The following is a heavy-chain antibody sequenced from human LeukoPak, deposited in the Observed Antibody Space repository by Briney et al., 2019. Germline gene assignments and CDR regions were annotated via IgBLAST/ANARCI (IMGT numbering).Heavy chain of an antibody. Sequence: SETLSLTCAVYGCSFNDYYWNWLRQPPGKGLEWIGEINARGDTNYNPSLKSRVNISVDTSKKQFSLRLTSMIAADTALYYCARGQVPAARGYNWFDPWGQGTLVTVSS. CDR2: INARGDT. V-gene: IGHV4-34*01. CDR1: GCSFNDYY. CDR3: ARGQVPAARGYNWFDP. J-gene: IGHJ5*02. D-gene: IGHD2-2*01.